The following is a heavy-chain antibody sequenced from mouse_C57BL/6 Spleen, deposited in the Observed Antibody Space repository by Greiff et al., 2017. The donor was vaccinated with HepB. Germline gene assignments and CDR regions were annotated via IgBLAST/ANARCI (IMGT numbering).Heavy chain of an antibody. CDR2: IYPGDGDT. CDR3: ARGDQGWFAY. CDR1: GYAFSSSW. J-gene: IGHJ3*01. V-gene: IGHV1-82*01. Sequence: QVQLQQSGPELVKPGPSVKISCKASGYAFSSSWMNWVKQRPGKGLEWIGRIYPGDGDTNYNGKFKGKATLTADKSSSTAYMQLSSLTSEDSAVYFCARGDQGWFAYWGQGTLVTVSA.